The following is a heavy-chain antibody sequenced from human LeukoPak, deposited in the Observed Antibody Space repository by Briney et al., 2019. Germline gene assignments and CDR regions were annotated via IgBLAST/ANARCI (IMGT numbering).Heavy chain of an antibody. CDR3: AYGSGSYPPHYFDY. V-gene: IGHV4-30-4*01. Sequence: SETLSLTCTVSGGSISSGDYYWSWIRQPPGKGLEWIGYIYYRGSTYYNPSLKSRVTISVDTSTDQFSLKLSSVTAADTAVYFCAYGSGSYPPHYFDYWGQGTLVTVSS. CDR2: IYYRGST. D-gene: IGHD3-10*01. J-gene: IGHJ4*02. CDR1: GGSISSGDYY.